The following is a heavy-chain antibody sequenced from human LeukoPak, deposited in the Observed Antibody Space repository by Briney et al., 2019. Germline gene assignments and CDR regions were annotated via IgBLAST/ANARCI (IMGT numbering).Heavy chain of an antibody. Sequence: GGSLRLSCAASGFTFSSYWIHWVRQAPGKGLVWVSRINSDGSGTDYADSVKGRFTISRDNSKNTLYLQMNSLRAEDTAVYYCAKGVWFGELSSAFDIWGQGTMVTVSS. CDR2: INSDGSGT. D-gene: IGHD3-10*01. V-gene: IGHV3-74*01. CDR1: GFTFSSYW. CDR3: AKGVWFGELSSAFDI. J-gene: IGHJ3*02.